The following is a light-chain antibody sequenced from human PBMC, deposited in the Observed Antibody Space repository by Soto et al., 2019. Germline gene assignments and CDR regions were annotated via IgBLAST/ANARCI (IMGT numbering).Light chain of an antibody. CDR1: HMISSH. Sequence: DILMTQSQSSLSASVGDRVTITCLASHMISSHVNWYHQRPGKAPTLLIFSASVLQSGVLSRFSCSGSGTEVPLTINSMEPEDVGTYYCQQSYRTQYTFGQGTTVVIK. V-gene: IGKV1-39*01. CDR3: QQSYRTQYT. CDR2: SAS. J-gene: IGKJ2*01.